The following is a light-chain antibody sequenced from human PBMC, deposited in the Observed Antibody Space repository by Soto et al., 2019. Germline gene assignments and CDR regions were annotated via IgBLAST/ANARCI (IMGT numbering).Light chain of an antibody. CDR3: QQYYSTPPT. Sequence: DIVMTQSPDSLAVSLGERATINCKSSQSVLYSSNSKNYLAWYQQKAGQPPKLLIYWASNRESGVPDRFSGSGSGTDFTLTISSLQAEDVAVYYCQQYYSTPPTFGPGTKGDLK. CDR1: QSVLYSSNSKNY. CDR2: WAS. J-gene: IGKJ3*01. V-gene: IGKV4-1*01.